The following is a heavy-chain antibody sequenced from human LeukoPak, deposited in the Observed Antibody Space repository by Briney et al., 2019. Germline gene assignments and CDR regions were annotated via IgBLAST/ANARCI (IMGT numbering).Heavy chain of an antibody. Sequence: SVKVSCKDSGGTFSSYAISWVRQAPGKGLEWMGRITPILGIANYAQKFQGRVTITADKSTSTAYMELSSLRSEDTAVYYCARDNRGSSWYRAYYYYYGMDVWGQGTTVTVSS. D-gene: IGHD6-13*01. V-gene: IGHV1-69*04. CDR2: ITPILGIA. CDR3: ARDNRGSSWYRAYYYYYGMDV. J-gene: IGHJ6*02. CDR1: GGTFSSYA.